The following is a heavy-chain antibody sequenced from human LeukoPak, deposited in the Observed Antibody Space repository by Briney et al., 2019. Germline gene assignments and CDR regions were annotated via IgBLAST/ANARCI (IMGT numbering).Heavy chain of an antibody. Sequence: PGGSLGLSCAASGFTFSSYSMNWVRQAPGKGLEWVSYVSSSSSTIYYADSVKGRFTISRDNAKNSLYLQMNSLRAEDTAVYYCARGLGPRDIVVVPAAIGDYYYMDVWGKGTTVTVSS. D-gene: IGHD2-2*02. J-gene: IGHJ6*03. CDR1: GFTFSSYS. V-gene: IGHV3-48*01. CDR3: ARGLGPRDIVVVPAAIGDYYYMDV. CDR2: VSSSSSTI.